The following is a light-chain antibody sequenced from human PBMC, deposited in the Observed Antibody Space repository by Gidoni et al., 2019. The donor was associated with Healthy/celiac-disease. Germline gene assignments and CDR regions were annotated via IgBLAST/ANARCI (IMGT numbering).Light chain of an antibody. Sequence: EIVLTQSPATMSLSPGERATLSCRASQSVSSYLAWDQQKPGPAPRLLIYDASKRATGIPARFSGSGSGTDFTLTISRLEPEDFAVYYCQQRSNWVTFGGGTKVEIK. J-gene: IGKJ4*01. CDR1: QSVSSY. CDR3: QQRSNWVT. CDR2: DAS. V-gene: IGKV3-11*01.